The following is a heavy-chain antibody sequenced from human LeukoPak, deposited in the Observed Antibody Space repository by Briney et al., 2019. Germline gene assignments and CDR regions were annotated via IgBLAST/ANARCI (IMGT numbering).Heavy chain of an antibody. J-gene: IGHJ5*02. CDR2: IRADGSNT. V-gene: IGHV3-7*03. CDR3: ARPGTSVSGAGWFDP. D-gene: IGHD6-19*01. CDR1: GFILSNIW. Sequence: AGGSLRLSCTASGFILSNIWMSWVRQAPGKGLEWVASIRADGSNTYYMNSVRDRFTISRDGAKNSLFLQMNSLRAEDTAVYYCARPGTSVSGAGWFDPWGQGTLVIVSS.